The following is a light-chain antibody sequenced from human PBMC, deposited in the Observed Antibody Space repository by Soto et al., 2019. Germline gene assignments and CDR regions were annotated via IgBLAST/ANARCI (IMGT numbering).Light chain of an antibody. V-gene: IGKV3-15*01. CDR1: HRVSSY. CDR2: GTS. Sequence: EIVMTQSPATLSVSPGERATLSCRASHRVSSYLAWYQQKPGQAPRLLIYGTSTRATGIPARFSGSGSGTEFTLTISSLQSEDFAVYYCQQYNNWPLTFGAGTEVEIK. J-gene: IGKJ4*01. CDR3: QQYNNWPLT.